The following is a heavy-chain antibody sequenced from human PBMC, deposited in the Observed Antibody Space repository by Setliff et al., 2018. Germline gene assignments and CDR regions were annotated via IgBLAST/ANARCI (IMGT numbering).Heavy chain of an antibody. D-gene: IGHD5-18*01. CDR2: IYYSGST. V-gene: IGHV4-59*08. Sequence: SETLSLTCTVSGGSISSYYWSWIRQPPGKGLEWIGYIYYSGSTNYNPSLKSRVTISVDTSKNQFSLKLSSVTAADTAVYYCARGTRGYSYGYWYDYMDVWGKGTTVTVSS. J-gene: IGHJ6*03. CDR1: GGSISSYY. CDR3: ARGTRGYSYGYWYDYMDV.